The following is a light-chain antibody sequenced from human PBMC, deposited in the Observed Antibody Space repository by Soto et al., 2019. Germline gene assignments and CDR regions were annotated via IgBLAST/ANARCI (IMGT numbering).Light chain of an antibody. Sequence: EIVMTQSPATLSGSPGERATLSCRASQSVSTNLAWYQQKPGQAPRLLIYGASTRATGIPARFSGSGSGTAFSITIISLQSDDFAVYYYHQYTNRPPLTFGRGTKVEF. CDR3: HQYTNRPPLT. V-gene: IGKV3-15*01. CDR2: GAS. CDR1: QSVSTN. J-gene: IGKJ4*01.